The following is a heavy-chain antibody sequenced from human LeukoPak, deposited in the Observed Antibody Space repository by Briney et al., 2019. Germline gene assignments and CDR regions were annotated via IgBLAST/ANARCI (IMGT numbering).Heavy chain of an antibody. CDR1: GFTFSNYG. D-gene: IGHD7-27*01. V-gene: IGHV3-30*03. J-gene: IGHJ4*02. Sequence: GRSLRLSCAASGFTFSNYGMHWVRRAPGKGLEWVAVISYDGSNEYYADSVKGRFAISRDTSKNTLYLQMNGLRAEDTALYYCARKFLTGRLIDYWGQGTLVTVSS. CDR3: ARKFLTGRLIDY. CDR2: ISYDGSNE.